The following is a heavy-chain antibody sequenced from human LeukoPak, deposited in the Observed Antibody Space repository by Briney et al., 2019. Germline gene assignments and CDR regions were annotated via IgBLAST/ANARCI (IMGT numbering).Heavy chain of an antibody. J-gene: IGHJ4*02. CDR3: ARESTYGYFDY. D-gene: IGHD3-10*01. CDR2: MNPNTGDS. V-gene: IGHV1-8*03. CDR1: GYTFTNYD. Sequence: ASVKVSCKASGYTFTNYDTNWVRQATGQGLEWMGWMNPNTGDSGYAQKYQGRVTITRNTSITTAYMELISLRSDDTAVYYCARESTYGYFDYWGQGSLVTVSS.